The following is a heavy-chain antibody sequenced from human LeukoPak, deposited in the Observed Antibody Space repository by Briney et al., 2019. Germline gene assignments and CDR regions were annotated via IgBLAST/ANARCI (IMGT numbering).Heavy chain of an antibody. CDR1: GYTFSSYY. D-gene: IGHD5-18*01. CDR3: ARDRGYNYLFDY. CDR2: INPSGGST. J-gene: IGHJ4*02. V-gene: IGHV1-46*01. Sequence: GASVKVSCKASGYTFSSYYMHWVRQAPGQGLEWMGIINPSGGSTSYAQKFQGRVTMTRDTSTSTVYMELRSLRSEDTAVYYCARDRGYNYLFDYWGQETLVTVSS.